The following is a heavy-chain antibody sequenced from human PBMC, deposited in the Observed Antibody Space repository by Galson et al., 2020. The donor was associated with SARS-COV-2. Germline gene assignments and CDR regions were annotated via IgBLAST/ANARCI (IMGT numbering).Heavy chain of an antibody. CDR1: SATIITYY. J-gene: IGHJ5*02. D-gene: IGHD1-1*01. Sequence: SETLSLTCSVSSATIITYYWGWIRQPPGKGLEYIGYISNSGRSNYNPSLKSRVTISVDTSKNAFSLNLSSLTAADTAIYYCARGFNGLSGTRFDPWGQGILVTVCS. V-gene: IGHV4-59*01. CDR3: ARGFNGLSGTRFDP. CDR2: ISNSGRS.